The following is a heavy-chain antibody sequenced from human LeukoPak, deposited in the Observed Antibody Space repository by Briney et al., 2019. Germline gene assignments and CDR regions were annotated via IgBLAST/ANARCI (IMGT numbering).Heavy chain of an antibody. Sequence: PSETLSLTCTVSGGSISSYYWSWIRQPPGKGLEWIGYIYYSGSTNYNPSLKSRVTISVDTSKNQLSLKLSSVTAADTAVYYCASSVLRYFDWLFGFDYWGQGTLVTVSS. J-gene: IGHJ4*02. CDR2: IYYSGST. CDR1: GGSISSYY. V-gene: IGHV4-59*01. CDR3: ASSVLRYFDWLFGFDY. D-gene: IGHD3-9*01.